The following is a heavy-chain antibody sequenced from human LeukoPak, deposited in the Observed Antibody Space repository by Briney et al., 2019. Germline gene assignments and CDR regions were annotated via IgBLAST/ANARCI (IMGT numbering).Heavy chain of an antibody. V-gene: IGHV3-7*01. CDR3: ARDYNWFLDY. J-gene: IGHJ4*02. CDR1: GLTFGSQW. Sequence: PGGSLRLSCVASGLTFGSQWMTWVRQAPGKGLEWLANIGGDGTRKFYEDSVKGRFTISRDNAESSLYLQMNNLRVEDTAVYYCARDYNWFLDYWGQGTLVTVSS. D-gene: IGHD1-1*01. CDR2: IGGDGTRK.